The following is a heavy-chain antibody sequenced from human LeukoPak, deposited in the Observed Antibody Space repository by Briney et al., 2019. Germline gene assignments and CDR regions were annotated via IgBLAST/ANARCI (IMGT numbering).Heavy chain of an antibody. CDR1: GFTFSSYE. V-gene: IGHV3-48*03. CDR2: ISSSGSTI. J-gene: IGHJ4*02. CDR3: ARDSSGYYLPDYFDY. Sequence: GGSLRLSCAASGFTFSSYEMNWVRQAPGKGLEWVSYISSSGSTIYYADSVKGRFTISRDNAKNSLYLQMNSLRAEDTAVYYCARDSSGYYLPDYFDYWAREPWSPSPQ. D-gene: IGHD3-22*01.